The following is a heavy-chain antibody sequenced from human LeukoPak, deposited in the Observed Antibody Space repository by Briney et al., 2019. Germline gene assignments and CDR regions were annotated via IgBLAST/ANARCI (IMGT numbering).Heavy chain of an antibody. CDR1: GGSISSYY. D-gene: IGHD3-16*02. Sequence: MPSETLSLTCTVSGGSISSYYWSWIRQPPGKGLEWIGYIYYSGSTNYNPSLKSRVTISVDTSKNRFSLRLSSVTAADTAVYYCARGYDYVWGSHRALGYWGQGTLVTVSS. CDR2: IYYSGST. CDR3: ARGYDYVWGSHRALGY. J-gene: IGHJ4*02. V-gene: IGHV4-59*01.